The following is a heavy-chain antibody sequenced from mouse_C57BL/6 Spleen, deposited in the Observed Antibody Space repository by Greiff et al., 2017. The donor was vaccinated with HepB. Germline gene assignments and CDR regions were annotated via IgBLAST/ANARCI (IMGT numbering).Heavy chain of an antibody. D-gene: IGHD3-1*01. Sequence: EVQVVESGGDLVKPGGSLKLSCAASGFTFSSYGMSWVRQTPDKRLEWVATISSGGSYTYYPDSVKGRFTISRDNAKNTLYLQMSSLKSEDTAMYYCARQTGRAWDYWGQGTTLTVSS. V-gene: IGHV5-6*01. J-gene: IGHJ2*01. CDR1: GFTFSSYG. CDR2: ISSGGSYT. CDR3: ARQTGRAWDY.